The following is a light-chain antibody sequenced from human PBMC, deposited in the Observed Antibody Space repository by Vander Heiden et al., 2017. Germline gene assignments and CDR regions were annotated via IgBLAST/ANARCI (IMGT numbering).Light chain of an antibody. Sequence: QSALPQPVSVSGSHGQSITISCTGTSSDVGVSKFIAWYQQYPGKAPKLIIYEVTNRPSGVSNRFSGSKSGNTASLTISGLQAEDEADYYCSSYTTISTHVVFGGGTKLTVL. CDR3: SSYTTISTHVV. V-gene: IGLV2-14*01. CDR2: EVT. J-gene: IGLJ2*01. CDR1: SSDVGVSKF.